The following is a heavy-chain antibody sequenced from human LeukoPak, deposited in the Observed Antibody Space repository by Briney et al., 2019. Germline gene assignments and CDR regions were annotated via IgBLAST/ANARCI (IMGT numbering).Heavy chain of an antibody. J-gene: IGHJ3*02. V-gene: IGHV4-59*01. CDR3: ARNPHYYDSSDYDAFDM. CDR2: IFYSVST. CDR1: GGSISYYY. D-gene: IGHD3-22*01. Sequence: PSETLSLTCTPSGGSISYYYLNCMRQPPGEGLGWIGSIFYSVSTRYNPSLKSRVTISVATSKNQFSLKLSSVTAADTAVYYCARNPHYYDSSDYDAFDMWVQGTMVTVSS.